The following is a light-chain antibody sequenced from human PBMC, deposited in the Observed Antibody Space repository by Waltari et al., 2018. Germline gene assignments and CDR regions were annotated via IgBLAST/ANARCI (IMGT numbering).Light chain of an antibody. CDR2: DVN. CDR3: CSYAGRYTWV. CDR1: NNDVGGYNY. V-gene: IGLV2-11*01. Sequence: QSALTQPRSVSGSPGQSVTISCTGTNNDVGGYNYVSWYHQFPGKAPKLFIFDVNKRPSGAPDSCSGAKSGNTAYLTSSGLQAEDEADYYCCSYAGRYTWVFGGGTKLT. J-gene: IGLJ3*02.